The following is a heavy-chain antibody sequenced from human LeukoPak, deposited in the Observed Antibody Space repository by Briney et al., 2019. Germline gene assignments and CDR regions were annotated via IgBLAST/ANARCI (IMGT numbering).Heavy chain of an antibody. CDR2: IYSSGST. Sequence: PSETLSLTCTVSGGSISFYYWTWIRQPAGKGLEWIGRIYSSGSTNHNPSLKSRVTMSVDTSKNQFSLKLNSVTAADTAVYYCARDRTYYYDSSGSPGWDWFDSWGQGILVTVSS. CDR3: ARDRTYYYDSSGSPGWDWFDS. D-gene: IGHD3-22*01. J-gene: IGHJ5*01. V-gene: IGHV4-4*07. CDR1: GGSISFYY.